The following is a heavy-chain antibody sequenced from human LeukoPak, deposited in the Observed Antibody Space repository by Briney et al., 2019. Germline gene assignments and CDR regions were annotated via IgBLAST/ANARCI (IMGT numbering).Heavy chain of an antibody. V-gene: IGHV3-72*01. D-gene: IGHD2-15*01. CDR1: EFTISDHY. CDR3: TRHYFSD. CDR2: TSNKADSYTT. Sequence: SGGSLRLSCAASEFTISDHYMDWVRQAPGKGLEWTGRTSNKADSYTTYYAASVRGRFSISRDDSKNLLYLQMNSLKAEDTAVYYCTRHYFSDWGQGTLVTVSS. J-gene: IGHJ4*02.